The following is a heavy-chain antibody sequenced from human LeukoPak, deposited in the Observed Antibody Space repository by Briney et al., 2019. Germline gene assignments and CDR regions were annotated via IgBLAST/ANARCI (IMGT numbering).Heavy chain of an antibody. Sequence: GGPLRLPCAASGLTFSDYYMSWIRQAPGEGLEWASYISSSGSTIYYADSVKGRFTISRDNAKNSLYLQMNSLRAEDTAVYYCARDIGVVTSGYFDYWGQGTLVTVSS. CDR3: ARDIGVVTSGYFDY. D-gene: IGHD2-21*02. J-gene: IGHJ4*02. CDR1: GLTFSDYY. V-gene: IGHV3-11*04. CDR2: ISSSGSTI.